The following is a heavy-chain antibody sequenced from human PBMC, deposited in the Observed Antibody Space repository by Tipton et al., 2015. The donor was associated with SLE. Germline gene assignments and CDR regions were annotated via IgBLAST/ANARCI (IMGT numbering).Heavy chain of an antibody. CDR2: ISPNSGGK. J-gene: IGHJ4*02. CDR1: GYTFTGYY. CDR3: ARVPHEGYLDY. V-gene: IGHV1-2*02. Sequence: QLVQSGAEVKKPGASVKVSCKASGYTFTGYYMHWVRQAPGQGLEWMGWISPNSGGKHFAQKFQGRVTLTVDTSISAVYMEISSLTSDDTAVYYCARVPHEGYLDYGGQGTLVTVSS. D-gene: IGHD1-14*01.